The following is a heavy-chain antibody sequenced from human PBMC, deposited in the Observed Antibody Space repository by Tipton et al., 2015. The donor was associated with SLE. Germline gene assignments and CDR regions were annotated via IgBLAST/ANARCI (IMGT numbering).Heavy chain of an antibody. V-gene: IGHV4-59*11. CDR2: IYYSGST. D-gene: IGHD6-6*01. J-gene: IGHJ3*02. CDR3: AREQLVRAFDI. CDR1: GGSFSSHY. Sequence: TLSLTCAVYGGSFSSHYWSWIRQPPGKGLEWIGYIYYSGSTNYNPSLKSRVTISVDTSKNQFSLKLSSVTAADTAVYYCAREQLVRAFDIWGQGTMVTVSS.